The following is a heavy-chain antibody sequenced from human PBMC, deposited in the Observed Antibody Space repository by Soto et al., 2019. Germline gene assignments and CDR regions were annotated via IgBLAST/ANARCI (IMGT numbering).Heavy chain of an antibody. CDR3: ARVDYYDTSGPFSDAFDI. CDR2: IKPDGSEK. J-gene: IGHJ3*02. CDR1: GFTFNTYW. D-gene: IGHD3-22*01. V-gene: IGHV3-7*04. Sequence: GALRLSCAASGFTFNTYWMSWVRQAPGKGLEWVANIKPDGSEKWYVDSVKGRFTISRDNAKNSLYLQMNSLRAEDTAVYFCARVDYYDTSGPFSDAFDIWGQGTMVTVS.